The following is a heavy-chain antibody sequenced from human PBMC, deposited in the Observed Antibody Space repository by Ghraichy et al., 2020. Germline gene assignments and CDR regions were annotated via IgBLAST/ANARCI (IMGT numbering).Heavy chain of an antibody. V-gene: IGHV4-59*01. Sequence: SQTLSLTCTVSGGSISSYYWSWIRQPPGKGLEWIGYIYYSGSTNYNPSLKSRVTISVDTSKNQFSLKLSSVTAADTAMYYCARGARTYPSFNYYYYYMDVWGKGTTVTVSS. CDR1: GGSISSYY. D-gene: IGHD2-2*01. J-gene: IGHJ6*03. CDR3: ARGARTYPSFNYYYYYMDV. CDR2: IYYSGST.